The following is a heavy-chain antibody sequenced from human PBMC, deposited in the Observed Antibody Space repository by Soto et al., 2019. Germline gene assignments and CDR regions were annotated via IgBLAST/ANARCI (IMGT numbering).Heavy chain of an antibody. V-gene: IGHV3-7*03. J-gene: IGHJ6*02. CDR3: ARNPPMTRGNGMDV. CDR2: MKQDGIEK. Sequence: EVQLVESGGGLVQPGGSLSLSCAASGFTFSGYWMSWVRQAPGKGLEWVANMKQDGIEKYYVDSVKGRFTISRDNAKNSLYLQMNSLRAEDTAVYYCARNPPMTRGNGMDVWGQGTTVTVSS. CDR1: GFTFSGYW. D-gene: IGHD3-10*01.